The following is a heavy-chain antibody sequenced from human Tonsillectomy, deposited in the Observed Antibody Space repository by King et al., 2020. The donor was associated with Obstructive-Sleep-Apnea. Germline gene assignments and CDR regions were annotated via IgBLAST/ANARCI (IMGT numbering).Heavy chain of an antibody. Sequence: EVQLVESGGGLVQPGGSLRLSCAASGFTFSSYAMSWVRQAPGKGLEWVSAISGSGCSPYFADSVKGRLTISRDNSKNTLHLQMNSLRAEDTAVYYCAKENFGVFGVVLSGVYWGQGTLVTVSS. J-gene: IGHJ4*02. V-gene: IGHV3-23*04. CDR2: ISGSGCSP. CDR1: GFTFSSYA. CDR3: AKENFGVFGVVLSGVY. D-gene: IGHD3-3*01.